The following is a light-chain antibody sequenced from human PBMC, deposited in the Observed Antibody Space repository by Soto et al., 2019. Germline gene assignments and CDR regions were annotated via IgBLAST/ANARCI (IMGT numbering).Light chain of an antibody. CDR1: QRVGTY. CDR3: QQRANWPLT. V-gene: IGKV3-11*01. Sequence: EIVLTQSPATLSLSPGERATLSCRASQRVGTYLGWYQQRPGQAPRLPIYGASNMATGIPARFSGSGSGTDFTLTISSLEPEDFAVYYCQQRANWPLTFGGGTKVEIK. J-gene: IGKJ4*01. CDR2: GAS.